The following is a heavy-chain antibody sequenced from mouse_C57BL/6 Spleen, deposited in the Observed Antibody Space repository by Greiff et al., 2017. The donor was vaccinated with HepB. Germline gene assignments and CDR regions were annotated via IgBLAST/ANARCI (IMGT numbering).Heavy chain of an antibody. Sequence: VQLQQSGAELVKPGASVKISCKASGYAFSSYWMNWVKQRPGKGLEWIGQIYPGDGDTNYNGKFKGKATLTADKSSSTAYMQLSSLTSEDSAVYFCARYPVYDGYPFDYWGQGTTLTVSS. J-gene: IGHJ2*01. CDR2: IYPGDGDT. CDR1: GYAFSSYW. D-gene: IGHD2-3*01. CDR3: ARYPVYDGYPFDY. V-gene: IGHV1-80*01.